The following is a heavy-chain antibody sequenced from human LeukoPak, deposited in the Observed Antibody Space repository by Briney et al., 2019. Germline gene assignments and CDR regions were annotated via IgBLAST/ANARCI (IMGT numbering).Heavy chain of an antibody. Sequence: GASVKVSCKASGYTFTAYYMHWVRQAPGQELEWMGWINPNSRGTNYAQKFQGWVTMTRDTSISTAYMELSGLRSDDTAVYYCAREGPPFDYWGQGTLVTVSS. CDR1: GYTFTAYY. J-gene: IGHJ4*02. CDR2: INPNSRGT. CDR3: AREGPPFDY. V-gene: IGHV1-2*04.